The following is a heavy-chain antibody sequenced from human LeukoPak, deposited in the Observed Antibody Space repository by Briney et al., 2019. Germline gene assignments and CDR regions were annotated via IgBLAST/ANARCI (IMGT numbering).Heavy chain of an antibody. Sequence: GGSLRLSCAASGFTVSSNYMSWVRQAPGKGLEWVSVIYSGGDTYYADSVKGRFTISRDNSKNTLYLQMSSLRAEDTAVYYCAREGPPYYYDNSGYSYWGQGTLVTVSS. V-gene: IGHV3-66*01. CDR1: GFTVSSNY. D-gene: IGHD3-22*01. J-gene: IGHJ4*02. CDR3: AREGPPYYYDNSGYSY. CDR2: IYSGGDT.